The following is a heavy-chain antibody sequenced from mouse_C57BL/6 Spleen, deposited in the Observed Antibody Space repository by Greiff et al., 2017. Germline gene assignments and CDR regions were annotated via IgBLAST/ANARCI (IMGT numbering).Heavy chain of an antibody. D-gene: IGHD2-4*01. CDR3: VREDDYEVAKDY. Sequence: EVNLVESGGGLVQPKGSLKLSCAASGFSFNTYAMNWVRQAPGKGLEWVARIRSKSNNYATYYADSVKDRFTISRDDSESMLYLQMNNLKTEKTAMYYCVREDDYEVAKDYWGQVTSVT. J-gene: IGHJ4*01. CDR1: GFSFNTYA. V-gene: IGHV10-1*01. CDR2: IRSKSNNYAT.